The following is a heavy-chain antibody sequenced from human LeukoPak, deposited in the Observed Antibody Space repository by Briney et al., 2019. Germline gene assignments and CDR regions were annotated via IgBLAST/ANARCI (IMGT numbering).Heavy chain of an antibody. CDR3: AKDQGLRGFSQAFDI. Sequence: GGSLRLSCAASGFTFSSYSMNWVRQAPGKGLEWVPSISSSSSYIYYADSVKGRFTISRDNSKNTLYLQMNSLRAEDTAVYYCAKDQGLRGFSQAFDIWGQGTMVTVSS. CDR1: GFTFSSYS. J-gene: IGHJ3*02. V-gene: IGHV3-21*04. CDR2: ISSSSSYI. D-gene: IGHD5-12*01.